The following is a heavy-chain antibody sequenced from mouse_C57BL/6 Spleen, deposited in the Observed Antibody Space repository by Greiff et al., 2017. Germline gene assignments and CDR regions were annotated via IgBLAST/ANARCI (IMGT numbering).Heavy chain of an antibody. V-gene: IGHV5-17*01. J-gene: IGHJ3*01. CDR3: ARGNNYGSSPWFAY. Sequence: EVKLVESGGGLVKPGGSLKLSCAASGFTFSDYGMHWVRQAPEKGLEWVAYISSGSSTIYYADTVKGRFTISRDNAKNTLFLQMTSLRSEDTAMYYCARGNNYGSSPWFAYWGQGTLVTVSA. CDR2: ISSGSSTI. CDR1: GFTFSDYG. D-gene: IGHD1-1*01.